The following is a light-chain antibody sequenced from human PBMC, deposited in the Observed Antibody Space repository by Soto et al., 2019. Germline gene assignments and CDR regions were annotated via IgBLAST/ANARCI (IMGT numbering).Light chain of an antibody. CDR3: CSYAGNNIFV. Sequence: QSVLTQPASVSGSLGQSITIYCTGSSSDVGTYYFVSWYQQHPGKVPKLMIYEGTKRPSGVSDRFSGSKSGNTASMTISGLQAEDEANYYCCSYAGNNIFVFGTGTKVTVL. V-gene: IGLV2-23*01. CDR1: SSDVGTYYF. J-gene: IGLJ1*01. CDR2: EGT.